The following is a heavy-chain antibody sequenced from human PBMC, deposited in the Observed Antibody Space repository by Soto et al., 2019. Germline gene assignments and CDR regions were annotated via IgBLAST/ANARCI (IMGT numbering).Heavy chain of an antibody. D-gene: IGHD3-10*01. J-gene: IGHJ4*02. Sequence: SETLSLTCAVYGGSFSGYSWTWIRQPPGKGLVWIGEINHIGRTNYNPSLKSRVTISVDTSKSQFSLKLTSVTAADTAVYYCARYYGSGSYSLDYWGPGTLVTVS. CDR1: GGSFSGYS. CDR2: INHIGRT. CDR3: ARYYGSGSYSLDY. V-gene: IGHV4-34*01.